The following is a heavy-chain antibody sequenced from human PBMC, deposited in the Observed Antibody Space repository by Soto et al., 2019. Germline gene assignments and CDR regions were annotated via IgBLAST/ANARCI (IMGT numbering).Heavy chain of an antibody. J-gene: IGHJ4*02. D-gene: IGHD5-12*01. CDR1: GFTFSSYW. CDR2: IKQDGSEK. V-gene: IGHV3-7*01. Sequence: GGSLRLSCAASGFTFSSYWMSWVRQAPGKGLEWVANIKQDGSEKYYVDSVKGRFTISRDNAKNSLYLQMNSLRAEDTAVYYCARASRNSGYDYRTLDYWGQGTLVTVSS. CDR3: ARASRNSGYDYRTLDY.